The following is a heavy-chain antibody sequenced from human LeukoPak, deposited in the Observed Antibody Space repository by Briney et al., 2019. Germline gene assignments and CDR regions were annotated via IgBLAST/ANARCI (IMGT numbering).Heavy chain of an antibody. CDR1: GFTFSSYA. CDR2: ISGSGVST. V-gene: IGHV3-23*01. J-gene: IGHJ5*02. Sequence: GGSLRLSCAASGFTFSSYAMSWVRQAPGKGLEWVSGISGSGVSTYYADSVKGRFTISRDKSMNTLYLQMNSLRAEDTAVYYCAREEWELSHWFDPWGQGTLVTVSS. CDR3: AREEWELSHWFDP. D-gene: IGHD1-26*01.